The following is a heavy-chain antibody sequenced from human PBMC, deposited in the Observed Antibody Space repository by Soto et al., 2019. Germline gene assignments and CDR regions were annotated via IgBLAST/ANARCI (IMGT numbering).Heavy chain of an antibody. V-gene: IGHV1-2*02. J-gene: IGHJ4*02. CDR1: WYTLTANY. Sequence: ASVEVAFKASWYTLTANYLHLVRQSPGQGLEWMGRINPSGSTNYAQRFQGRVTMTWYASLNTAYLEFSSLKSEDMAVYYCARPPGPISEWSYFDYWGQGTLVTXYS. CDR3: ARPPGPISEWSYFDY. D-gene: IGHD2-8*01. CDR2: INPSGST.